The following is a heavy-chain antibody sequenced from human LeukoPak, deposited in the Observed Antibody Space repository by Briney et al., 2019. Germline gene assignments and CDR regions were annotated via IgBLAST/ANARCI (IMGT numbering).Heavy chain of an antibody. CDR2: INSDGSTT. Sequence: GGSLRLSCAASGFTFDDYGMSWVRQAPGKGLEWVSGINSDGSTTTYADSVKGRFTISRDNAKNTLYLQMNSLRAEDTAVYYCARDDYGGRGEFDYWGQGTLVTVSS. V-gene: IGHV3-74*01. J-gene: IGHJ4*02. CDR1: GFTFDDYG. CDR3: ARDDYGGRGEFDY. D-gene: IGHD4-23*01.